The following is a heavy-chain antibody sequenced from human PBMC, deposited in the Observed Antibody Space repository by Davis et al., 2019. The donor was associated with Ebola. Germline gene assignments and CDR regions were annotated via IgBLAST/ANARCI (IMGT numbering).Heavy chain of an antibody. CDR1: GYTFTGYY. J-gene: IGHJ5*02. V-gene: IGHV1-2*04. D-gene: IGHD3-16*01. CDR2: INPNSGGT. Sequence: ASVKVSCKASGYTFTGYYMHWVRQAPGQGLEWMGWINPNSGGTNYAQKFQGWVTMTRDTSISTAYMELSSLRSEDTAVYYCARGLGVRSGQEVLIDWFDPWGQGTLVTVSS. CDR3: ARGLGVRSGQEVLIDWFDP.